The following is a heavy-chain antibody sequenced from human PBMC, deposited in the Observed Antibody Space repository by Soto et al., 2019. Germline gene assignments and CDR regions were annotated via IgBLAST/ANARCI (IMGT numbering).Heavy chain of an antibody. V-gene: IGHV4-34*01. J-gene: IGHJ4*02. Sequence: SETLSLTCAVYGGSFSGYYWSWIRQPPGKGLEWIGEINHSGSTNYNPSLKSRVTISVDTSKNQFSLRLSSVTAADTAVYYCARGRPKNFDYWGQGTLVTVSS. CDR1: GGSFSGYY. CDR3: ARGRPKNFDY. CDR2: INHSGST.